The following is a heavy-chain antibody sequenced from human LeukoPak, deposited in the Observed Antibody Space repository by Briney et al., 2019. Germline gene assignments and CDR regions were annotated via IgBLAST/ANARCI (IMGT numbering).Heavy chain of an antibody. J-gene: IGHJ5*02. CDR2: IKQDGSAE. V-gene: IGHV3-7*01. Sequence: GGSLRLSCAASGFTFSNYWMSWLRQAPGKGLEGVANIKQDGSAENYVDSVKGRFTISRDNAKNSLYLQMNSLRADDTAVYYCARYSDSSGWFDPWGQGTLVTVSS. CDR1: GFTFSNYW. CDR3: ARYSDSSGWFDP. D-gene: IGHD6-6*01.